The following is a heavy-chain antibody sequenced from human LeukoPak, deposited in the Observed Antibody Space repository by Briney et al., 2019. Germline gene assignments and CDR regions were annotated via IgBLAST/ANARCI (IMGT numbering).Heavy chain of an antibody. J-gene: IGHJ1*01. CDR2: INHGGST. CDR3: AYNSAYQQH. Sequence: PSETLSLTCAVYGGSFSSFYWSWIRQPPGKGLEWIGEINHGGSTNYNPSLKSRVTISVDTTKNQFSLKLNSVTAADTAVYYCAYNSAYQQHWGQGTLVTVSS. D-gene: IGHD3-22*01. V-gene: IGHV4-34*01. CDR1: GGSFSSFY.